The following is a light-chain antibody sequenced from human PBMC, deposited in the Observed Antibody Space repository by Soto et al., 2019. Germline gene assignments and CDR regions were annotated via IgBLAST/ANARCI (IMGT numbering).Light chain of an antibody. CDR2: AAP. CDR1: QSISSY. J-gene: IGKJ1*01. Sequence: DIQMTQSPSTLSASVGDRVTITCRASQSISSYFNWYQKKAGKAPKLLIYAAPSVQSGVRSRFSGGGSGTVFPPTISRLQHEYFATYCRQQSYSPPRTFGQGTKVDIK. CDR3: QQSYSPPRT. V-gene: IGKV1-39*01.